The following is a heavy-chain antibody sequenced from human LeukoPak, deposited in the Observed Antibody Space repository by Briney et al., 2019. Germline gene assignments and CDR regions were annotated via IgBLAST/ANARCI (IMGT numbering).Heavy chain of an antibody. CDR3: AKGRALEVAAAFNY. J-gene: IGHJ4*02. V-gene: IGHV3-23*01. D-gene: IGHD2-15*01. Sequence: GGSLRLSCAASGFIFTNYAMGWVHQAPGKGLEWVSAIGGGGANTYYADSVKGRFTISRDNPKNTLYLQMNSLRADDTAVYYCAKGRALEVAAAFNYWGQGIVVTVSS. CDR2: IGGGGANT. CDR1: GFIFTNYA.